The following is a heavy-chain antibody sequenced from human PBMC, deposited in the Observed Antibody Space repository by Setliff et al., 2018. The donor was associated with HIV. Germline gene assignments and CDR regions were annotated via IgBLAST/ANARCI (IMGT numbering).Heavy chain of an antibody. D-gene: IGHD3-10*01. J-gene: IGHJ4*02. V-gene: IGHV4-4*07. Sequence: SETLSLTCSVSGGSTTGYHWNWIRQPAGKGLEWIGRMYYTGNTDYNPSLKSRVIMSIDTSKDQFSLNLNPVTAADTAVYYCARSIYGSRTYPLDIWGQGILVTVSS. CDR2: MYYTGNT. CDR1: GGSTTGYH. CDR3: ARSIYGSRTYPLDI.